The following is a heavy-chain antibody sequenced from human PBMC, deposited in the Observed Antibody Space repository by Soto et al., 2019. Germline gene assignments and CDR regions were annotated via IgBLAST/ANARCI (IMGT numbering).Heavy chain of an antibody. V-gene: IGHV4-59*01. D-gene: IGHD3-16*01. Sequence: TSETQSLTSSVSGGSISSYYWSWIRQPPGKGLEWIGYIYYSGSTNYNPSLKSRVTISVDTSKNQFSLKLSSVTAADTAVYYCARRYGGNFDYWGQGTLVTVSS. CDR3: ARRYGGNFDY. J-gene: IGHJ4*02. CDR1: GGSISSYY. CDR2: IYYSGST.